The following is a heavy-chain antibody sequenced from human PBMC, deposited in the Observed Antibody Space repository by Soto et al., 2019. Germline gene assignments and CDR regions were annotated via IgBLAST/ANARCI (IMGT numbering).Heavy chain of an antibody. J-gene: IGHJ4*02. Sequence: PGGCLGLCCAACGVSVSSYGVPGVRQEPGKGLEWVAVISYDGSNKYYADSVKGRFTISRDNSKNTLYLQMNSLRAEDTAVYYCAKDYSSSPYYFDFWGQGTLVTVSS. CDR1: GVSVSSYG. CDR3: AKDYSSSPYYFDF. CDR2: ISYDGSNK. V-gene: IGHV3-30*18. D-gene: IGHD6-6*01.